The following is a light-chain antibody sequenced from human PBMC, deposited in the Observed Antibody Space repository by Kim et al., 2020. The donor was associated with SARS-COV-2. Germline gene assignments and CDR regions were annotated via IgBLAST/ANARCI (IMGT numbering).Light chain of an antibody. V-gene: IGLV1-47*02. CDR3: SSWDDRLSSLV. CDR1: SSNIGTNF. J-gene: IGLJ2*01. Sequence: QSVVTQPPSASGTPGQRVTISCSGSSSNIGTNFVFWYQQLPGTAPKLLMYDNYQRPSGVPDRFSGSKSGTSASLAIGGLRSEDEAVYYCSSWDDRLSSLVFGGGTQLTVL. CDR2: DNY.